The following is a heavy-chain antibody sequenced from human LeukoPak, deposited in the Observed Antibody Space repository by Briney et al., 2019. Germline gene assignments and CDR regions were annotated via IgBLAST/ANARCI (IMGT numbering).Heavy chain of an antibody. Sequence: PGRSLRLSCAGSGFTFSAYAMHWVRQAPGKGLEWVAVISFDGSNKYYADSVKGRFTISRDSSKNTLYLQMNSLRPEDTAIYYCAKLFESGTYNNFFHYWGQGTLVTVFS. J-gene: IGHJ4*02. D-gene: IGHD3-10*01. CDR1: GFTFSAYA. CDR3: AKLFESGTYNNFFHY. CDR2: ISFDGSNK. V-gene: IGHV3-30*04.